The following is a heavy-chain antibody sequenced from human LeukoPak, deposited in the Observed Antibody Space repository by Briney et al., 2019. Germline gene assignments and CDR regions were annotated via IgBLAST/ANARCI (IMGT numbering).Heavy chain of an antibody. V-gene: IGHV1-18*01. D-gene: IGHD3-10*01. J-gene: IGHJ6*02. CDR2: ISGYNGNT. CDR1: GYTFTSYG. Sequence: ASVKVSCKASGYTFTSYGISWVRQAPGQGLEWMGWISGYNGNTNYAQKLQGRVTMTTDTSTSTAYMELRSLRSDDTAVYYCARALRRLLWFGKLPSPTTGMDVWGQGTTVTVSS. CDR3: ARALRRLLWFGKLPSPTTGMDV.